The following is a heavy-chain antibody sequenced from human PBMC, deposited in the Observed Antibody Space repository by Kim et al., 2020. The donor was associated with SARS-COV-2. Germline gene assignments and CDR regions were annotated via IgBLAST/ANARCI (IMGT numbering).Heavy chain of an antibody. CDR1: GFTFSNYA. V-gene: IGHV3-23*01. J-gene: IGHJ4*02. D-gene: IGHD3-10*01. CDR2: ITNSGGST. CDR3: AKGDSGGLLGGIA. Sequence: GGSLRLSCAASGFTFSNYAMSWIRQAPGKGLEWVSVITNSGGSTYYADSVKGRFTISRDNSKNTLYVQMNSLSAEDTAVYYCAKGDSGGLLGGIAWGQGTLVTVSS.